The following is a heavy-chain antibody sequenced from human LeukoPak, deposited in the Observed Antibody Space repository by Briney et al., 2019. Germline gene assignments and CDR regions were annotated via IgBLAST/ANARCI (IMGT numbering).Heavy chain of an antibody. CDR1: GGSISSSSYY. J-gene: IGHJ3*02. CDR2: IYYSGST. CDR3: ARRGDHGLNYDFWSGYPI. Sequence: SETLSLTCTVSGGSISSSSYYWGWIRQPPGKGLEWIGSIYYSGSTNYNPSLKSRVTISVDTSKNQFSLKLSSVTAADTAVYYCARRGDHGLNYDFWSGYPIWGQGTMVTVSS. D-gene: IGHD3-3*01. V-gene: IGHV4-39*01.